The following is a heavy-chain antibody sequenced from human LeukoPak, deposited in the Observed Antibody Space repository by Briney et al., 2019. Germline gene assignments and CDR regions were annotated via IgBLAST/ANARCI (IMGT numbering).Heavy chain of an antibody. D-gene: IGHD3-3*01. J-gene: IGHJ4*02. CDR1: GYTFADYY. CDR3: ARGEWLLHY. CDR2: INPNSGDT. V-gene: IGHV1-2*06. Sequence: GASVKVSCRASGYTFADYYLHWVRQAPGQGLEWMGRINPNSGDTSYAQKFQGRVTMTRDTSISTAYMELSRLRYDDTAVYYCARGEWLLHYWGQGTPVTVSS.